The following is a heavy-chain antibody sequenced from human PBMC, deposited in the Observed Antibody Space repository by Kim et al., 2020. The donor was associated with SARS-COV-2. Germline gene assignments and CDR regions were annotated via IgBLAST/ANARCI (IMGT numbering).Heavy chain of an antibody. V-gene: IGHV5-51*01. J-gene: IGHJ6*02. Sequence: GESLKISCKGSGYSFTSYWIGWVRQMPGKGLEWMGIIYPGDSDTRYSPSFQGQVTISADKSISTAYLQWSSLKASDTAMYYCARGSGSQRIIEYYYYGMDVWGQGTTVTVSS. CDR1: GYSFTSYW. CDR3: ARGSGSQRIIEYYYYGMDV. CDR2: IYPGDSDT. D-gene: IGHD3-10*01.